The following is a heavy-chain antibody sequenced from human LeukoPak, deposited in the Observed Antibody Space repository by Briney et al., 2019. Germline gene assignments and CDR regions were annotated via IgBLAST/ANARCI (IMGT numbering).Heavy chain of an antibody. CDR3: ARDSDYGGLYNWFDP. CDR2: ISSSSGYI. Sequence: GGSLRLSCAASGFTFSSYSMNWVRQAPGKGLEWVSSISSSSGYIYYADSVKGRFTISRDNAKNSLYLQMNSLRAEDTAVYYCARDSDYGGLYNWFDPWGQGTLVTVSS. V-gene: IGHV3-21*01. D-gene: IGHD4-23*01. CDR1: GFTFSSYS. J-gene: IGHJ5*02.